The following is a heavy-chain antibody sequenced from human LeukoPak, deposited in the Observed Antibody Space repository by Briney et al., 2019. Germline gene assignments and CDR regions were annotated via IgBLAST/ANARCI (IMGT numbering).Heavy chain of an antibody. D-gene: IGHD3-22*01. Sequence: SSVKVSCKASGGTVSSYAISWVRQAPGQGLEWMGGIIPIFGTANYAQKFQGRVTITTDESTSTAYMELSSLRSEDTAVYYCARGARYYYGSSGYYYDYWGQGTLVTVSS. CDR1: GGTVSSYA. CDR3: ARGARYYYGSSGYYYDY. V-gene: IGHV1-69*05. J-gene: IGHJ4*02. CDR2: IIPIFGTA.